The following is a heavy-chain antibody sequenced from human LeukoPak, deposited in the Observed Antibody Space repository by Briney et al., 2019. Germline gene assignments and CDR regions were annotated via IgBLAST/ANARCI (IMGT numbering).Heavy chain of an antibody. J-gene: IGHJ4*02. CDR2: IYPGDSDT. CDR3: ARRQGCSSTSCPPDY. CDR1: GYSFTTYW. Sequence: GESLKISCGGSGYSFTTYWIGWVRQMPGKGLEWMGIIYPGDSDTRYTPSFQGQVTMSADKSINTAYLQWSSLKASDTAIYYCARRQGCSSTSCPPDYWGQGTLVTVSP. D-gene: IGHD2-2*01. V-gene: IGHV5-51*01.